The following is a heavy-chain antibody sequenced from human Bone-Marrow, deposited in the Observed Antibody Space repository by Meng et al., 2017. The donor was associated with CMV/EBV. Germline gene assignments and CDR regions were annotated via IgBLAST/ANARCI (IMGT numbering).Heavy chain of an antibody. CDR1: GFTFSNYW. CDR2: ISGSGGST. J-gene: IGHJ4*02. D-gene: IGHD2-8*01. Sequence: GGSLRLSCAASGFTFSNYWMHWVRQAPGKGLEWVSAISGSGGSTYYADSVKGRFTISRDNSKNTLYLQMNSLRAEDTAVYYCARLSYCTNGVCWGQGTLVTVSS. CDR3: ARLSYCTNGVC. V-gene: IGHV3-23*01.